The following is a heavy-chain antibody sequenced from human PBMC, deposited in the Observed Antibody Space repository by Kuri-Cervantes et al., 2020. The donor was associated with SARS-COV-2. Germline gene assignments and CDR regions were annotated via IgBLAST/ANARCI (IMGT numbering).Heavy chain of an antibody. D-gene: IGHD7-27*01. Sequence: ESLKISCAVYGGSFSGYYWSWIRQPPGKGLEWIGEINHSGSTNYNPSLKSRVTISVDTSKNQFSLKLSSVTAADTAVYYCARGRSNWGLRVFDYWGQGTLVTVSS. V-gene: IGHV4-34*01. J-gene: IGHJ4*02. CDR2: INHSGST. CDR3: ARGRSNWGLRVFDY. CDR1: GGSFSGYY.